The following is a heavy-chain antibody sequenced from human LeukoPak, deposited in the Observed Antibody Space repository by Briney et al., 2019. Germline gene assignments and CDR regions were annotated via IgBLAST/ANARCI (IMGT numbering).Heavy chain of an antibody. D-gene: IGHD3-10*01. V-gene: IGHV3-30*04. CDR2: ISYDGSNK. CDR1: GFTFSSYA. J-gene: IGHJ6*03. CDR3: AKGLSGSTIYYYYYMDV. Sequence: GGSLRLSCAASGFTFSSYAMHWVRQAPGKGLEWVAVISYDGSNKYYADSVKGRFTISRDNSKNTLYLQMNSLRAEDTAVYYCAKGLSGSTIYYYYYMDVWGKGTTVTVSS.